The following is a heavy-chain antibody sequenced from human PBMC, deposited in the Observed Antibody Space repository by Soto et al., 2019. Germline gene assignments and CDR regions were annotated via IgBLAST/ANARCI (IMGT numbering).Heavy chain of an antibody. CDR3: ATDRTTVVTPGIYDYGIDV. V-gene: IGHV3-30-3*01. Sequence: GGALRLSCAASGFPFSSYAMHWVRQSPGKGLEWVAFISYDGSNKYYADSVKGRFTISRDNSKNTLYLQMNSLRAEDTAVYYCATDRTTVVTPGIYDYGIDVWGQGTTVTVSS. D-gene: IGHD4-17*01. CDR2: ISYDGSNK. J-gene: IGHJ6*02. CDR1: GFPFSSYA.